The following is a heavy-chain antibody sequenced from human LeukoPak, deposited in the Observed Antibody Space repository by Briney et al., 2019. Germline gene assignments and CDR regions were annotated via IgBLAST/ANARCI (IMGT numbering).Heavy chain of an antibody. CDR1: GFTFSSYG. D-gene: IGHD2-15*01. CDR3: AKDGAVVVVVAATKLQYYFDY. Sequence: GGSLRLSCAASGFTFSSYGMHWVRQAPGKGLEWVAVMSYDGSNKYYADSVKGRFTISRDNSKNTLYLQMNSLRAEDTAVYYCAKDGAVVVVVAATKLQYYFDYWGQGTLVTVSS. V-gene: IGHV3-30*18. J-gene: IGHJ4*02. CDR2: MSYDGSNK.